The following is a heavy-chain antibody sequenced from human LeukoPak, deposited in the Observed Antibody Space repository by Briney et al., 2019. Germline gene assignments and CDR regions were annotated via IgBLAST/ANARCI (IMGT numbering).Heavy chain of an antibody. CDR3: AGSRAYYHDYSGYSNNAFDI. J-gene: IGHJ3*02. Sequence: ASVKVSCKDSGYTFTGYYMHWVRQAPGQGLEWMGWINPNSGGTNYAQKFQGRVTMTRDTSISTAYMELSRPGSDDTAVYYCAGSRAYYHDYSGYSNNAFDIGGQGTMVTVSS. D-gene: IGHD3-22*01. CDR1: GYTFTGYY. CDR2: INPNSGGT. V-gene: IGHV1-2*02.